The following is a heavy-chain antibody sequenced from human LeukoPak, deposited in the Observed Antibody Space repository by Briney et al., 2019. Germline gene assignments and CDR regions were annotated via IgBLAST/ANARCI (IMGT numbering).Heavy chain of an antibody. Sequence: PGGSLRLTCVASGFSLSSYEMNWVRQAPGKGLEWVSFINIGGDVSYDADSVQGRFSISRDNAKNSLYLQMNSLRAEDTAVYYCARDQRATASTGSYFDYWGQGTLVTVSS. CDR3: ARDQRATASTGSYFDY. CDR1: GFSLSSYE. CDR2: INIGGDVS. V-gene: IGHV3-48*03. D-gene: IGHD1-1*01. J-gene: IGHJ4*02.